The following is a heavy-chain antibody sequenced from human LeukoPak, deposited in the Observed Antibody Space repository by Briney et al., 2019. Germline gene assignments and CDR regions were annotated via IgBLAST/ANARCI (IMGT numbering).Heavy chain of an antibody. CDR1: GFSLSTSAIR. Sequence: SGPTLVNPTQTLTLTCTFSGFSLSTSAIRVSWIRQPPGTALEWLGRIDWDDVKYYTTSLKTRLTISKDTSKNQVVLTMTNVDPADTATYYCAQTSGYRYYFDYWGQGTLVTVSS. D-gene: IGHD3-22*01. CDR2: IDWDDVK. V-gene: IGHV2-70*04. CDR3: AQTSGYRYYFDY. J-gene: IGHJ4*02.